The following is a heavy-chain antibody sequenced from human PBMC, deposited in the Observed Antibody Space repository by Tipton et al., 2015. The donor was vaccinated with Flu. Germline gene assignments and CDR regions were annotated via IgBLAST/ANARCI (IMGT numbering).Heavy chain of an antibody. V-gene: IGHV4-61*02. CDR1: GGSISSGNYY. CDR2: IYTSGNT. J-gene: IGHJ3*02. D-gene: IGHD4-17*01. CDR3: ARAPMTTVTAFDI. Sequence: TLSLTCTVSGGSISSGNYYWSWHRQPAGKGLDWIVRIYTSGNTNYNPSLKSRVTISIDTSKNQFSLNLSPVTAADTAVYYCARAPMTTVTAFDIWGQGTMVTVSS.